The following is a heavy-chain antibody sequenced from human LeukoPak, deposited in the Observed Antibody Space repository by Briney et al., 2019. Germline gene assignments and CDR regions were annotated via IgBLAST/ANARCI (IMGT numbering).Heavy chain of an antibody. V-gene: IGHV3-23*01. CDR3: AKGDGSGWSGVTDY. D-gene: IGHD6-19*01. J-gene: IGHJ4*02. CDR1: GFTFDDYG. Sequence: GGSLRLSCAASGFTFDDYGMHWVRQAPGKGLEWVSAISGSGGSTYYADSVKGRFTISRDNSKNTLYLQMNSLRAEDTAVYYCAKGDGSGWSGVTDYWGQGTLVTVSS. CDR2: ISGSGGST.